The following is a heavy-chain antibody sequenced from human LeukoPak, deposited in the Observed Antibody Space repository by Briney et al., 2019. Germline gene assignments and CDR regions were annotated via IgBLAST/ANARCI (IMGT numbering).Heavy chain of an antibody. CDR3: AREGGGYSYGPFDY. D-gene: IGHD5-18*01. J-gene: IGHJ4*02. CDR1: GYTLTGYY. Sequence: ASVKVSCKASGYTLTGYYIHWVRQAPGQGLEWMGWINPNSGGTNYAQKFQGRVTMTRDTSISTAYMELSRLRSDDTAVYYCAREGGGYSYGPFDYWGQGALVTVSS. CDR2: INPNSGGT. V-gene: IGHV1-2*02.